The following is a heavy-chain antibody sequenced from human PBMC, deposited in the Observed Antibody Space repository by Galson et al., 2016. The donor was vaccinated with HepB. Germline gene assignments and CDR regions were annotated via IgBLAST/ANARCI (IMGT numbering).Heavy chain of an antibody. V-gene: IGHV3-7*03. CDR3: ARGGYHAYDYNY. CDR2: TNKDGSER. D-gene: IGHD3-16*01. J-gene: IGHJ4*02. CDR1: GFTLSNYW. Sequence: SLRLSCAASGFTLSNYWLDWVRQAPGKGLEWVGNTNKDGSERRYPDSVKGRVTITRDTSTSTVYMELSGLTSDDRAVYYCARGGYHAYDYNYWGQGTPVTVSS.